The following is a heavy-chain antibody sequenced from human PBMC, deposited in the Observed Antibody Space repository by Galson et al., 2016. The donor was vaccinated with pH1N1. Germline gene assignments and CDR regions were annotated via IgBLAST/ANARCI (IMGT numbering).Heavy chain of an antibody. Sequence: SETLSLTCSVSGASFNRYFWSWLRQSPVKGLEWIGEINHAETANHNPSLKSRVRISVDASKKQLTLTLDSVTAADTAIYYCARGSILFRFGSETSYQAIHYFEFWGHGTPVAVSS. CDR3: ARGSILFRFGSETSYQAIHYFEF. J-gene: IGHJ4*01. CDR2: INHAETA. V-gene: IGHV4-34*01. D-gene: IGHD3-16*01. CDR1: GASFNRYF.